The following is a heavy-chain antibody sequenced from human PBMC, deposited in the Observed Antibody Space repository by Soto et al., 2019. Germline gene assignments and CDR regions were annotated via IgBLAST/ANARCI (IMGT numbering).Heavy chain of an antibody. Sequence: PGGSLRLSCAASGFTFSSYAMSWVRQAPGKGLEWVSAISGSGDSTYYADSVKGRFTISRDNSKNTLYLQMRSLRAEDTAVYYCAKDMRCSGGSCYSDFDYWGQRTLVTVSS. CDR3: AKDMRCSGGSCYSDFDY. CDR2: ISGSGDST. D-gene: IGHD2-15*01. V-gene: IGHV3-23*01. J-gene: IGHJ4*02. CDR1: GFTFSSYA.